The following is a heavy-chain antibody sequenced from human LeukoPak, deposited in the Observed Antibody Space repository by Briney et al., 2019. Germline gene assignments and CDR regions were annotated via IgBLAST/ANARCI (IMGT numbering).Heavy chain of an antibody. D-gene: IGHD5-18*01. CDR3: ARGLSGYSSASFDY. V-gene: IGHV6-1*01. J-gene: IGHJ4*02. Sequence: SQTLSLTCAISGDSVSSNSAAWNWIRQSPSRGLEWLGRTYYRSKWYNDYAVSVKSRIIINPDTSKNQFSLKLTSVTAADTAVYYCARGLSGYSSASFDYWGQGTLVTVSS. CDR2: TYYRSKWYN. CDR1: GDSVSSNSAA.